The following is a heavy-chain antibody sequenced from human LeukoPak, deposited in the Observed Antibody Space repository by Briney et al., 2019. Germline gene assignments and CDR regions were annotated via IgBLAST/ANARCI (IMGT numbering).Heavy chain of an antibody. V-gene: IGHV3-33*08. CDR2: TRYDGSNK. Sequence: GGSLRLSCAASGFTFSSYGMNWVRQAPGKGLEWVAFTRYDGSNKYYAESVKGRFTVSRDNAKNSVYLEMKSLRVEDTAIYYCARFTRSASYEVYWGQGTLVTVSS. J-gene: IGHJ4*02. CDR3: ARFTRSASYEVY. D-gene: IGHD3-10*01. CDR1: GFTFSSYG.